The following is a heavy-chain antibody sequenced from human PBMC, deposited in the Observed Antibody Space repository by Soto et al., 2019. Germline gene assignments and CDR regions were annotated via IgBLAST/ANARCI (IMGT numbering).Heavy chain of an antibody. V-gene: IGHV1-58*01. J-gene: IGHJ6*02. Sequence: AVKVSCKASGFTFTSSAVQWVRQARGQRLEWIGWIVVGSGNTNYAQKFQERVTITRDMSTSTAYMELSSLRSEDTAVYYCAADRTYDFWSGSEARNYYGMDVWGQGTTVTVSS. CDR1: GFTFTSSA. D-gene: IGHD3-3*01. CDR2: IVVGSGNT. CDR3: AADRTYDFWSGSEARNYYGMDV.